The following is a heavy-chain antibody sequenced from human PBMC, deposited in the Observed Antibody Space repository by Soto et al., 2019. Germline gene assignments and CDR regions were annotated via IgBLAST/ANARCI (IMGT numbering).Heavy chain of an antibody. CDR1: GGTFSSYT. CDR2: IIPILGIA. D-gene: IGHD3-10*01. CDR3: ARGERTYYYGSGRHLDY. J-gene: IGHJ4*02. V-gene: IGHV1-69*02. Sequence: QVQLVQSGAEVKKPGSSVKVSCKASGGTFSSYTISWVRQAPGQGLEWMGRIIPILGIANYAQKFQGRVTITADKSTSTGYMELSSLRSEDTAVYYCARGERTYYYGSGRHLDYWGQGTLVTVSS.